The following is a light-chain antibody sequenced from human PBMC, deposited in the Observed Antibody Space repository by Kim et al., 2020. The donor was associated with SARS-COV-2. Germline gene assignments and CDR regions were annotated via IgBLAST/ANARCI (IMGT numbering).Light chain of an antibody. CDR2: EDN. CDR3: QSYDSSNWV. Sequence: GKTVPTSSPGSSGRLASNYVESNQQPPGSAPTAVVYEDNQRPSGVPDQFSGSIVSASNSASLTISGLKTEDEADYDCQSYDSSNWVFGGGTQLTVL. V-gene: IGLV6-57*02. J-gene: IGLJ3*02. CDR1: SGRLASNY.